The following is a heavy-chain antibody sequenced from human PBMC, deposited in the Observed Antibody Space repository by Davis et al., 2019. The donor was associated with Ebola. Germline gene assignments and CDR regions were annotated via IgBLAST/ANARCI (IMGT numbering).Heavy chain of an antibody. CDR1: GYSFTSYW. J-gene: IGHJ6*02. Sequence: GESLKISCKGSGYSFTSYWIGWVRQMPGKGLEWMGIIYPGDSDTRYTPSVQGQVTIPADKSISTAYLQWSSLKASDTAMYYCARLKVGAKYGMDVWGQGTTVTVSS. V-gene: IGHV5-51*01. CDR3: ARLKVGAKYGMDV. CDR2: IYPGDSDT. D-gene: IGHD1-26*01.